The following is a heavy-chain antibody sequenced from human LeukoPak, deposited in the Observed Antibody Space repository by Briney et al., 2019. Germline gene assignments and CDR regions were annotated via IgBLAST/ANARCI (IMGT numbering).Heavy chain of an antibody. Sequence: SETLSLTCAVYGGSFSGYYWSWIRQPPGKRLEWIGEINHSGSTNYNPSLKSRATIPVDTSKNQFSLKLSSVTAADTAVYYCARNRAGGKPGALDIWGQGTMVTVSS. CDR3: ARNRAGGKPGALDI. J-gene: IGHJ3*02. CDR1: GGSFSGYY. CDR2: INHSGST. V-gene: IGHV4-34*01.